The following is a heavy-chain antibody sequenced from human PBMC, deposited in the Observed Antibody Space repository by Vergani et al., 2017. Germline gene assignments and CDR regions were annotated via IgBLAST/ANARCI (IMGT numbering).Heavy chain of an antibody. D-gene: IGHD3-3*01. CDR1: GGSISSYY. J-gene: IGHJ4*02. Sequence: QVQLQESGPGLVKPSETLSLTCTVSGGSISSYYWSWIRQPPGKGLEWIGYIYYSGSTNYNPSLKSRVTISVDTSKNQFSLKLSSVTAADTAVYYCAKCDVWSGYPLYYFDYWGQGTLVTVSS. CDR2: IYYSGST. CDR3: AKCDVWSGYPLYYFDY. V-gene: IGHV4-59*01.